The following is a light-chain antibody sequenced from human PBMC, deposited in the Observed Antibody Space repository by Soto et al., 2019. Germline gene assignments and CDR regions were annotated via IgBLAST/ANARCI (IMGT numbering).Light chain of an antibody. Sequence: EIVLTQSPATLSLSPGERATLSCRASQSVSSYLAWYQQKPGQDPRLLIHDASNRATAIPARFSGSGSGTGFALTVSSLGPDDFAAYFCQQSSSWPGGTFGQGTKPEIK. CDR3: QQSSSWPGGT. V-gene: IGKV3-11*01. CDR1: QSVSSY. J-gene: IGKJ2*02. CDR2: DAS.